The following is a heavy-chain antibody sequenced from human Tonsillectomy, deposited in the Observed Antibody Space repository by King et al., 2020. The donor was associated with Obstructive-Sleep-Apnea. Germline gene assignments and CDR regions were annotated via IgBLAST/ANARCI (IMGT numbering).Heavy chain of an antibody. V-gene: IGHV3-33*06. J-gene: IGHJ4*02. CDR3: AKETTGYSSGWYKGGFDY. D-gene: IGHD6-19*01. CDR2: IWYDGSNK. Sequence: VQLVESGGGVVQPGRSLRLSCAASGFTFSSYGMHWVRQAPGKGPEWVAVIWYDGSNKYYADSVKGRFTISRDNSKNTLYLQMNSLRAEDTAVYYCAKETTGYSSGWYKGGFDYWGQGTLVTVSS. CDR1: GFTFSSYG.